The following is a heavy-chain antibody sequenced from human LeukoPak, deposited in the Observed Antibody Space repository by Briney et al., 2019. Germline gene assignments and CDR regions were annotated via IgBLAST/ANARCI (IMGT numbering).Heavy chain of an antibody. V-gene: IGHV3-30-3*02. D-gene: IGHD2-15*01. CDR3: AKKGVVGGDYHPDY. CDR2: ISYDGSNK. CDR1: GFTFSSYA. Sequence: GGSLRLSCAASGFTFSSYATHWVRQAPGKGLEWVAVISYDGSNKYYADSVKGRFTISRDNSKNTLYLQMNSLRAEDTAVYYCAKKGVVGGDYHPDYWGQGTLVTVSS. J-gene: IGHJ4*02.